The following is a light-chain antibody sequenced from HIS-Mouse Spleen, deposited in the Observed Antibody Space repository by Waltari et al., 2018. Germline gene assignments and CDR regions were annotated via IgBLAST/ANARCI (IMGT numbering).Light chain of an antibody. Sequence: QSVLTQPPSASGTPGQRVNISCSGSSSNIGSNYVYWYQQLPGTAPKLLIYRNNPRPSGVPDRFSGSKSGTSASLAISGLRSEDEADYYCCSYAGSSTWVFGGGTKLTVL. V-gene: IGLV1-47*01. J-gene: IGLJ3*02. CDR2: RNN. CDR3: CSYAGSSTWV. CDR1: SSNIGSNY.